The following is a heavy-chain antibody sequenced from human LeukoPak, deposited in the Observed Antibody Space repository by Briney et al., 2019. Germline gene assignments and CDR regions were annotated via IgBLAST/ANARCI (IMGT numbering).Heavy chain of an antibody. J-gene: IGHJ4*02. D-gene: IGHD5-18*01. V-gene: IGHV3-33*06. CDR1: GFTFGDYA. Sequence: GGSLRLSCTASGFTFGDYAMSWVRQAPGKGLEWVAVIWYDGSNKYYADSVKGRFTISRDNSKNTLYLQMNSLRAEDTALYYCAKGGYNYGYSFEDWGQGTLVSVSS. CDR2: IWYDGSNK. CDR3: AKGGYNYGYSFED.